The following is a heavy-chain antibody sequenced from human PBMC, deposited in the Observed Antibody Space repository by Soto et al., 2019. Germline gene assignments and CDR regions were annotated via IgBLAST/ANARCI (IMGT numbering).Heavy chain of an antibody. CDR2: ISSSSSTI. J-gene: IGHJ4*02. CDR3: ARSMVRGVIIADFDY. CDR1: GFTFSSYS. Sequence: GGSLRLSCAASGFTFSSYSMNWVRQAPGKGLEWVSYISSSSSTIYYADSVKGRFTISRDNAKNSLYLQMNSLRAEDTAVYYCARSMVRGVIIADFDYWGQGTLVTVSS. V-gene: IGHV3-48*01. D-gene: IGHD3-10*01.